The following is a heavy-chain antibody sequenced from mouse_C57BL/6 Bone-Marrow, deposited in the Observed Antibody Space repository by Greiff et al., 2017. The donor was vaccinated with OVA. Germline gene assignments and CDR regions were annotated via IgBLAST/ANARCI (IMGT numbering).Heavy chain of an antibody. Sequence: VQLQQSGAELVRPGASVTLSCKASGYSFTDYEMHWVKQTPVHGLEWIGAIDPETGGTAYNQKFKGKAILTADKSSSTAYMELRSLTSEDSAVYYGTGHYYGSSPDYYAMDYWGQGTSVTVSS. V-gene: IGHV1-15*01. CDR3: TGHYYGSSPDYYAMDY. CDR2: IDPETGGT. J-gene: IGHJ4*01. CDR1: GYSFTDYE. D-gene: IGHD1-1*01.